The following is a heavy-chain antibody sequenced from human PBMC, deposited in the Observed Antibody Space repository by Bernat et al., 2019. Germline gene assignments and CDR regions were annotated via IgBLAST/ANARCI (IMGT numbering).Heavy chain of an antibody. J-gene: IGHJ4*02. CDR3: ARSWYCSGGSCYGDY. Sequence: QVQLVQSVAEVKKPGASVRVSCRASGYTFTSSSISWVRQAPGQGLEWMGWISPYNGNTKFAQKVQGRITMTDETSTSAAYMELRSLRSDATAVYYCARSWYCSGGSCYGDYWGQGTLVTVS. D-gene: IGHD2-15*01. CDR1: GYTFTSSS. V-gene: IGHV1-18*01. CDR2: ISPYNGNT.